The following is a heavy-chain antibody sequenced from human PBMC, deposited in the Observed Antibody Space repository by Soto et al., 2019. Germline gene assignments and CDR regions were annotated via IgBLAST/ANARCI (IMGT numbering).Heavy chain of an antibody. CDR1: GFSFSAFG. CDR3: MSVMEF. Sequence: QVQMVESGGGVVQPGRSLRLSCAASGFSFSAFGMQWVRQAPGGGLEAVAFISNDGSHASYADSVRGRFTISRDNSKDPLSPQMDSLAAGGTAVYCCMSVMEFWGQGTLVTVSS. D-gene: IGHD2-8*01. J-gene: IGHJ4*02. CDR2: ISNDGSHA. V-gene: IGHV3-30*04.